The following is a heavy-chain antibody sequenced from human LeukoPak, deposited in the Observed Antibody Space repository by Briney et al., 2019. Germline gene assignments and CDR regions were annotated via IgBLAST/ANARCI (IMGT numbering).Heavy chain of an antibody. V-gene: IGHV3-23*01. CDR3: AKDGLYFDGSTHIYYFDS. Sequence: GGSLRLSCAASGFRFGGYAMTWVRQAPGKGLEWVSSITYNGAATYYLDSVKARFTISRDNSRSTLYLQMDSLTAEDTALYYCAKDGLYFDGSTHIYYFDSWGQGTLVAVSS. CDR2: ITYNGAAT. D-gene: IGHD3-9*01. J-gene: IGHJ4*02. CDR1: GFRFGGYA.